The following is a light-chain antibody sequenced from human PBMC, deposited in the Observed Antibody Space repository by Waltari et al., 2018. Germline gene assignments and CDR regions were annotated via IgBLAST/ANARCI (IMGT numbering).Light chain of an antibody. V-gene: IGLV7-43*01. Sequence: QTVVTQEPSLTVSPGGTVTLTCASSTGAVTSSYYPNWFQQKPGQAPRALIYGTSNKNSWTPARFSGSLLGGKAALTLSGVQPEDEAEYYCLLYYGGVWVFGGGTKLTVL. CDR1: TGAVTSSYY. CDR2: GTS. CDR3: LLYYGGVWV. J-gene: IGLJ3*02.